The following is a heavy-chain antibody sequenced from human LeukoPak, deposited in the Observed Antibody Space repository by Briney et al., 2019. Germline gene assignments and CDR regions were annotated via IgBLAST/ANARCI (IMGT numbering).Heavy chain of an antibody. Sequence: SETLSLTCTVSGGSISSSSYYWGWIRQPPGKGLEWIGSIYYSGSTCYNPSLKSRVTISVDTSKNQFSLKLSSVTAADTAVYYCARQSIAARWDYWGQGTLATVSS. CDR2: IYYSGST. CDR1: GGSISSSSYY. CDR3: ARQSIAARWDY. D-gene: IGHD6-6*01. J-gene: IGHJ4*02. V-gene: IGHV4-39*01.